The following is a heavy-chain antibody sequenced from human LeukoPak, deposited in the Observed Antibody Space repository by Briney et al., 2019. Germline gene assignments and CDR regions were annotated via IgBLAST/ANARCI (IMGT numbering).Heavy chain of an antibody. CDR2: IYTGGNT. CDR3: AGGDDSGYYDYFDY. J-gene: IGHJ4*02. CDR1: GFTVDSNY. V-gene: IGHV3-53*01. D-gene: IGHD3-22*01. Sequence: GGSLRLSCAASGFTVDSNYLSWVRQAPGKGLEWVSTIYTGGNTYYAASVKGRFTISRDFSKNTVFLHMNSLRAEDTAMYYRAGGDDSGYYDYFDYWGQGALVTVFS.